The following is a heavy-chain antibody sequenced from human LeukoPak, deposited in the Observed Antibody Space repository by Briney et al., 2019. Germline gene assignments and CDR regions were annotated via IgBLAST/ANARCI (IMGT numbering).Heavy chain of an antibody. CDR2: ISSSSSYI. CDR1: GFTFSSYS. D-gene: IGHD6-6*01. J-gene: IGHJ6*02. V-gene: IGHV3-21*01. CDR3: ARSIGNYYYYGMDV. Sequence: GGSLRLSCAASGFTFSSYSMNWVRQAPGKGLEWVSSISSSSSYIYYADSVKGRFTISRDNSKNTLYLQMNSLRAEDTAVYYCARSIGNYYYYGMDVWGQGTTVTVSS.